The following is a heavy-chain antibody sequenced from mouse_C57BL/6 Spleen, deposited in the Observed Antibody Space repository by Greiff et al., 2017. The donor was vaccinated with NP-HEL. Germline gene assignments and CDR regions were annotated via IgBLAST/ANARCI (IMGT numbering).Heavy chain of an antibody. V-gene: IGHV1-7*01. CDR3: ARRILQNEEFAY. CDR1: GYTFTSYW. Sequence: VQLQQSGAELAKPGASVKLSCKASGYTFTSYWMHWVKQRPGQGLEWIGYINTSSGYTKYNQKFKDKATLTADKSSSTAYLQLSSLTYEDSAVYYCARRILQNEEFAYWGQGTLVTVSA. D-gene: IGHD1-1*01. CDR2: INTSSGYT. J-gene: IGHJ3*01.